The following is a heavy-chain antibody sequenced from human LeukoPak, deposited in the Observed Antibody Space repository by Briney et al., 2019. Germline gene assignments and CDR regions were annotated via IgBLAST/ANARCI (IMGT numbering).Heavy chain of an antibody. CDR2: IYHSGTT. CDR1: GDSISSASSH. V-gene: IGHV4-39*07. D-gene: IGHD6-6*01. J-gene: IGHJ4*02. CDR3: AREHSSSVTD. Sequence: SETLSLTCTVAGDSISSASSHWSWIRQPPGKGLEWIGSIYHSGTTYYKPSLKSRITISVDTSKNQFSLKLSSVTAADTAVYHCAREHSSSVTDWGQGTLVTVSS.